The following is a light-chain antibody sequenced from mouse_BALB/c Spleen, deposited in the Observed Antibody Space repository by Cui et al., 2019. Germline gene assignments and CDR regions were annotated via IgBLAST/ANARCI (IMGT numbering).Light chain of an antibody. J-gene: IGKJ5*01. V-gene: IGKV4-68*01. CDR2: LTS. CDR3: QQWSSNPPT. CDR1: SSVSY. Sequence: QIVFTQSPALMSAFPGEKVTMTCSASSSVSYMYWYQQKPRSSPKPWIYLTSNLASGVPARFSGSGSGTSYSLTISSMEAEDAATYYCQQWSSNPPTFGAGTKLELK.